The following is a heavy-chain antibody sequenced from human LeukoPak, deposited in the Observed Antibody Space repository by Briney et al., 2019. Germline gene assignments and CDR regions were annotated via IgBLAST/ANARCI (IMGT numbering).Heavy chain of an antibody. V-gene: IGHV4-38-2*01. Sequence: PSETLSLTCAVSGYSISSLYYWGWIRQPPGKGLEWITSIHHSGSTDYNPSLKSRVTISVDTSKNQFSLKLKYVTAADTAVYCCARLGYCSSTSCYPDYWGQGTLVTVSS. D-gene: IGHD2-2*01. CDR3: ARLGYCSSTSCYPDY. CDR2: IHHSGST. J-gene: IGHJ4*02. CDR1: GYSISSLYY.